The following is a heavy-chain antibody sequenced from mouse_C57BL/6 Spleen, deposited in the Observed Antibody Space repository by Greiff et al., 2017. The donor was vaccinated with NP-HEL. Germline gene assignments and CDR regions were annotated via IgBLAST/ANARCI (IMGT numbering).Heavy chain of an antibody. V-gene: IGHV2-2*01. CDR1: GFSLTSYG. J-gene: IGHJ1*01. D-gene: IGHD2-4*01. Sequence: VQLQQSGPGLVQPSLSLSITCTVSGFSLTSYGVHWVRQSPGKGLEWLGVIWSGGSTDYNAAFISRLSISKDNSKSQVFFKMNSLQADDTAIYYCARYDYDEVYWYFDVWGAGTTVTVSS. CDR3: ARYDYDEVYWYFDV. CDR2: IWSGGST.